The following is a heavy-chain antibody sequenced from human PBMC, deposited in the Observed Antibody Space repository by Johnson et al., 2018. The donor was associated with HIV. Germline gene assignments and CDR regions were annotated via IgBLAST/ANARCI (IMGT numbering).Heavy chain of an antibody. D-gene: IGHD1-26*01. CDR2: IRYDGSNK. CDR3: AKAVGGYAFDI. V-gene: IGHV3-30*02. J-gene: IGHJ3*02. Sequence: QVQLVESGGGVVQPGGSLRLSCAASGFTFSSYGMPWVRQAPGKGLEWVAFIRYDGSNKYYGASVKGRFTISRDNSKNTLYLQMNSLRVEDTAVYYCAKAVGGYAFDIWGQGTMVTVSS. CDR1: GFTFSSYG.